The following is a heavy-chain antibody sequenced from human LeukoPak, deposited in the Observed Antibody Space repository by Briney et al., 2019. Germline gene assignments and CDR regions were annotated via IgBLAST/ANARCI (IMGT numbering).Heavy chain of an antibody. V-gene: IGHV4-34*01. CDR1: GGSFSGYY. J-gene: IGHJ4*02. CDR2: INHSGST. Sequence: PSETLSLTCAVYGGSFSGYYWRWIRQLPGKGLEWIGEINHSGSTNYNPSLKSRVTISVDTSKNQFSLKLSPVTAADTAVYYCASRGSSWYGHIDYWGQGTLVTVSS. CDR3: ASRGSSWYGHIDY. D-gene: IGHD6-13*01.